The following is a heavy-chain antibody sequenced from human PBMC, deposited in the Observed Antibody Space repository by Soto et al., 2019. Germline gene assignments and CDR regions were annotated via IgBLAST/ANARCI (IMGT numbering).Heavy chain of an antibody. CDR3: ATVGTSAAGLYYFDY. CDR2: ISYSGST. Sequence: QVQLQESGPGLVKPSQTLSLTCTVSGGSISSGNYYWSWIRQPPGKGLEGIGFISYSGSTYYNASLTSRVTIAVDTSKNQFSLNLNSVTAADTAVYYCATVGTSAAGLYYFDYWGQGTLVTVSS. CDR1: GGSISSGNYY. J-gene: IGHJ4*02. D-gene: IGHD1-7*01. V-gene: IGHV4-30-4*01.